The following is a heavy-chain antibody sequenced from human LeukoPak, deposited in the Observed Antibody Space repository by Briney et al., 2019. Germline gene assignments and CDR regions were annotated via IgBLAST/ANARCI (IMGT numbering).Heavy chain of an antibody. CDR2: INRSGSP. CDR3: ARGPADYNKLKPGGRDGYKYKSERTPFDY. D-gene: IGHD5-24*01. CDR1: GFTFSSYA. V-gene: IGHV4-34*01. J-gene: IGHJ4*02. Sequence: GSLRLSCAASGFTFSSYAMSWVRQAPGKGLEWIAEINRSGSPNYNPSLKSRVTISVDTSENQFSLKLSSVTAADTAVYYCARGPADYNKLKPGGRDGYKYKSERTPFDYWGQGTLVTVSS.